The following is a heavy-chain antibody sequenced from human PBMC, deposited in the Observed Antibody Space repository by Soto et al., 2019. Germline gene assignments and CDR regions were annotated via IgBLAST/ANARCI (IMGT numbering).Heavy chain of an antibody. V-gene: IGHV1-24*01. CDR3: ARFRDIVVVPAARYYGMDV. CDR2: FDPEDGET. D-gene: IGHD2-2*01. CDR1: GYTLTELS. Sequence: GASVKVSCKVSGYTLTELSMHLVRQAPGKGLEWMGGFDPEDGETIYAQKFQGRVTITADKSTSTAYMELSSLRSEDTAVYYCARFRDIVVVPAARYYGMDVWVQGTTVTVSS. J-gene: IGHJ6*02.